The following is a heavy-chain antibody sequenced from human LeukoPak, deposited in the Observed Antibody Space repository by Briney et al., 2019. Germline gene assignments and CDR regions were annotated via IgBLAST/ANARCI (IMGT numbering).Heavy chain of an antibody. CDR2: INPNSGGT. Sequence: ASVKVSCKASGYTFTCYYMHWVRQAPGQGLEWMGWINPNSGGTNYAQKFQGRVTMTRDTSISTAYMELSRLRSDDTAVYYCARGRGYCSSTSCQSFEPRQTDNWFDPWGQGTLVTVSS. D-gene: IGHD2-2*01. CDR3: ARGRGYCSSTSCQSFEPRQTDNWFDP. J-gene: IGHJ5*02. CDR1: GYTFTCYY. V-gene: IGHV1-2*02.